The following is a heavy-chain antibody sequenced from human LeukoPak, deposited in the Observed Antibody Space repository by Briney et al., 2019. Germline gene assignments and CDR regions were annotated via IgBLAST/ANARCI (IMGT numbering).Heavy chain of an antibody. CDR1: GYSISSGYY. CDR3: ARESSADYYDSSGYYYVGLGVDY. J-gene: IGHJ4*02. D-gene: IGHD3-22*01. Sequence: PSETLSLTCTVSGYSISSGYYWGWIRRPPGKGLEWIGSIYHSGGTYYNPSLKSRVTISVDTSKNQFSLKLSSVTAADTAVYYCARESSADYYDSSGYYYVGLGVDYWGQGTLVTVSS. V-gene: IGHV4-38-2*02. CDR2: IYHSGGT.